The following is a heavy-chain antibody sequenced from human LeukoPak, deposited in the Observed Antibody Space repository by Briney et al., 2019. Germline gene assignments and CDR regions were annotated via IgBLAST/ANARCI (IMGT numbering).Heavy chain of an antibody. CDR2: IYHSGST. J-gene: IGHJ6*02. D-gene: IGHD3-10*01. CDR3: AGSRFHYYYYGMDV. CDR1: GGSISSGGYP. V-gene: IGHV4-30-2*01. Sequence: SETLSLTCAVSGGSISSGGYPWSWIRQPPGKGLEWIGYIYHSGSTYYNPSLKSRVTISVDRSKNQFSLKLSSVTAADTAVYHCAGSRFHYYYYGMDVWGQGTTVTVSS.